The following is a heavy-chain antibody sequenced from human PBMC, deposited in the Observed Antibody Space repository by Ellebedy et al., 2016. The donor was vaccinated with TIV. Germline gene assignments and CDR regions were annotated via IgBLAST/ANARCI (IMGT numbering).Heavy chain of an antibody. Sequence: MPSETLSLTCTVSGASITSYYWNWIRQPPGKGLEWIAYIFYSGHTNYNPSLKSRVTISVDTSKNQFSLKLSSVTAADTAVYYCARGITGTPFDYWGQGTLVTVPS. CDR3: ARGITGTPFDY. D-gene: IGHD1-7*01. CDR2: IFYSGHT. V-gene: IGHV4-59*08. J-gene: IGHJ4*02. CDR1: GASITSYY.